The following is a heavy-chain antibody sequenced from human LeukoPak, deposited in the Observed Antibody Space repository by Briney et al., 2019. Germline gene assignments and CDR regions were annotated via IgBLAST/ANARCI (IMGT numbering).Heavy chain of an antibody. CDR2: ISTSSSYI. J-gene: IGHJ4*02. CDR1: GFIFSSYS. V-gene: IGHV3-21*01. D-gene: IGHD6-13*01. Sequence: GGSLRLSCAASGFIFSSYSMSWVRQAPGKGLEWVSFISTSSSYIYYADSVKGRFTISRDNAKNSLYLQMNSLRAEDTAVYYCARASSSWYYFDYWGQGTLVTVSS. CDR3: ARASSSWYYFDY.